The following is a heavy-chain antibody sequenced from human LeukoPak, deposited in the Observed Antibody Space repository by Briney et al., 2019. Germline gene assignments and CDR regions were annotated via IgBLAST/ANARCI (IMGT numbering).Heavy chain of an antibody. J-gene: IGHJ6*03. CDR2: IRYDGSNK. CDR1: GFTFSSYG. V-gene: IGHV3-30*02. CDR3: AKWNRYSGGYHSQYMDV. D-gene: IGHD1-26*01. Sequence: PGGSLRLSCAASGFTFSSYGMHWVRQAPGKGLEWVAFIRYDGSNKYYADSVKGRFTISRDNSKNTLYLQMNSLRAEDTAVYYCAKWNRYSGGYHSQYMDVWGKGTTVTVSS.